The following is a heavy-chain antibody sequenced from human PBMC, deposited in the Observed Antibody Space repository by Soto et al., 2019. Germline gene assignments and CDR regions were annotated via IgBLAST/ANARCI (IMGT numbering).Heavy chain of an antibody. J-gene: IGHJ6*02. CDR3: ARALGEVNSGSYFYYYYGMDV. CDR1: GGSISSGDYY. D-gene: IGHD1-26*01. Sequence: KTSETLSLTCTVSGGSISSGDYYWIWIRHPPGKGLEWIGYIYYSGSTYYNPSLKSRVTISVDTSKNQFSLKLSSVTAADTAVYYCARALGEVNSGSYFYYYYGMDVWGQGTTVTVSS. CDR2: IYYSGST. V-gene: IGHV4-30-4*01.